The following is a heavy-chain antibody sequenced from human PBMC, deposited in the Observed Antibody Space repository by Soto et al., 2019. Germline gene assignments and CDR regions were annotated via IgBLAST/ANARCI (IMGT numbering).Heavy chain of an antibody. J-gene: IGHJ6*03. CDR2: IIPILGIA. CDR1: GGTFSNYT. D-gene: IGHD3-10*01. CDR3: AKVSELGSVTEGYYNYMED. V-gene: IGHV1-69*02. Sequence: QVQLVQSWAEVTKPGSSVKVSCKASGGTFSNYTISWVRQATGQGLEWMGSIIPILGIANYAQKLQGRVTITAFKSTNTAYLELISLRSEDTAMYYCAKVSELGSVTEGYYNYMEDWGQGAPVSVSS.